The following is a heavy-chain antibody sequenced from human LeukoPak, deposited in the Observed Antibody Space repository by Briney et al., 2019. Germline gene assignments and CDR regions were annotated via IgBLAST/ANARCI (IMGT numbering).Heavy chain of an antibody. D-gene: IGHD1/OR15-1a*01. CDR1: GFTFSSYG. CDR2: ITSSGGGT. J-gene: IGHJ4*02. CDR3: AKDKQDFDY. V-gene: IGHV3-23*01. Sequence: GGSLRLSCAASGFTFSSYGMTWVRQAPGKGLEWGSGITSSGGGTYDADSVKGRFTISRDNSKNTLYLQMNSLRAEDTAVYYCAKDKQDFDYWGQGTLVTVSS.